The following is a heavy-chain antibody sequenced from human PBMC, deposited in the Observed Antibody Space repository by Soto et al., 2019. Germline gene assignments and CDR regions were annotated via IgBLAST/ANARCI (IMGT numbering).Heavy chain of an antibody. V-gene: IGHV4-59*08. CDR1: SGPSKSHN. CDR2: VYDTWST. J-gene: IGHJ6*01. Sequence: QVQVQQSGPGLVKPSETLSLTCTVSSGPSKSHNWGWIRQPPGRGLEWIGYVYDTWSTSYNPSLKSRVTVSADTSTIRISLTLRFVTAADTAVYYCVRQGIGFLHGLVDVWGQGTTVTVSS. CDR3: VRQGIGFLHGLVDV. D-gene: IGHD3-10*01.